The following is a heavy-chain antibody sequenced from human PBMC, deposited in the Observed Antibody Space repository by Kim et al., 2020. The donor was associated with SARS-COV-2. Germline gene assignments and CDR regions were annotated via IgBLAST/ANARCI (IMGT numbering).Heavy chain of an antibody. V-gene: IGHV1-3*01. CDR2: INAGNGNT. J-gene: IGHJ5*02. Sequence: ASVKVSCKASGYTFTSYAMHWVRQAPGQRLEWMGWINAGNGNTKYSQKFQGRVTITRDTSASTAYMELSSLRSEDTAVYYCARDHGDFYNWFDPWGQGTLVTVSS. CDR3: ARDHGDFYNWFDP. D-gene: IGHD4-17*01. CDR1: GYTFTSYA.